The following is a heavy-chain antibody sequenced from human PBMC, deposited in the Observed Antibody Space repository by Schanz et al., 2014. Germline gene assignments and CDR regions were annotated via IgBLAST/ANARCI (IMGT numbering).Heavy chain of an antibody. CDR2: IGYLGDT. CDR1: GFTLSNSD. J-gene: IGHJ6*02. V-gene: IGHV3-13*01. CDR3: ARDFDDRRGYGSGYCLGGCMDV. Sequence: VQLVESGGGVVQPGGSLRLSCAASGFTLSNSDMHWVRQGTGKGLEWVSTIGYLGDTYYPDSVKGRFTVSRDSGQNSLYLQMNSLRAEDTAVYYCARDFDDRRGYGSGYCLGGCMDVWGQGTTVTVSS. D-gene: IGHD3-10*01.